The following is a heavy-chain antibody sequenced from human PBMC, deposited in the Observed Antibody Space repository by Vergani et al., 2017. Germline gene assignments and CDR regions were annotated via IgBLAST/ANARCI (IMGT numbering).Heavy chain of an antibody. CDR3: ATIDYGDTGYFDL. D-gene: IGHD4-17*01. V-gene: IGHV3-7*01. CDR2: IKEDGSEK. CDR1: GGTWSSEW. J-gene: IGHJ2*01. Sequence: EVQLVESGGGLVQPGGSLRLSCAAEGGTWSSEWMRGVRQAPGKGMEGGGNIKEDGSEKYYVDSVKGRCTSSRDNAKNSMYLQMNRLRAEDTAVYYCATIDYGDTGYFDLWGRGTLVTVSS.